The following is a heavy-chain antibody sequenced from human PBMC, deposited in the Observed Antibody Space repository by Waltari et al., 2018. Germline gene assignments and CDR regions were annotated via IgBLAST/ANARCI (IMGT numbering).Heavy chain of an antibody. J-gene: IGHJ5*02. Sequence: QVQLQESGPGLVKPSETLSLTCAVSGYSISSGYYWGWIRQPPGKGLEWIGSIYHSGRTYYNPALKSRVTISVDTSKNQFALKLSSVTAADTAVYYCARGGGARYSSSWYNWFDPWGQGTLVTVSS. D-gene: IGHD6-13*01. CDR1: GYSISSGYY. V-gene: IGHV4-38-2*01. CDR3: ARGGGARYSSSWYNWFDP. CDR2: IYHSGRT.